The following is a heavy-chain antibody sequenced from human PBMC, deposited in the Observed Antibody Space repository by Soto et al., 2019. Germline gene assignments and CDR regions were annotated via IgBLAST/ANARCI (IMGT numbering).Heavy chain of an antibody. V-gene: IGHV3-30-3*01. CDR3: ARDSYETSLDY. D-gene: IGHD2-2*01. Sequence: QVQLVESGGGVVQPGRSLRLSCAASGFTFSSYAMHWVRQAPGKGLEWVAVISYDGSNKYYADSVKGRFTISRDNSKNTLHLQMNSLRAEDTAVYYCARDSYETSLDYWGQGTLVTVSS. J-gene: IGHJ4*02. CDR1: GFTFSSYA. CDR2: ISYDGSNK.